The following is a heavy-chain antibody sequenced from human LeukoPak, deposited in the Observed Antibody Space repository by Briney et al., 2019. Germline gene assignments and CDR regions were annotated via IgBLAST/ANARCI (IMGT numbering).Heavy chain of an antibody. V-gene: IGHV5-51*01. CDR2: IYPDDSDI. D-gene: IGHD2-8*01. CDR1: GYSFTSYW. CDR3: ARLAFCTNAVCFSNYYYSMDV. Sequence: GESLKISCKGSGYSFTSYWIGWVRQMPGKGLEWMGIIYPDDSDIKYSPSFQGQVTISADKSISTAYLQWSRLKASDTAMYYCARLAFCTNAVCFSNYYYSMDVWGRGTTVTVSS. J-gene: IGHJ6*03.